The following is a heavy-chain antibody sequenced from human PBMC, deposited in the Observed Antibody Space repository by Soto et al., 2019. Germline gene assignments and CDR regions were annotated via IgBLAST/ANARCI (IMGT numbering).Heavy chain of an antibody. V-gene: IGHV1-3*01. CDR1: GYTFTSYA. D-gene: IGHD3-3*01. J-gene: IGHJ6*03. Sequence: ASVKVSCKASGYTFTSYAMHWVRQAPGQRLEWMGWINAGNGNTKYSQKFQGRVTITRDTSASTAYMELSSLRSEDTAVYYCARIGFWSGYGYYYMDVWGKGTTVTVSS. CDR2: INAGNGNT. CDR3: ARIGFWSGYGYYYMDV.